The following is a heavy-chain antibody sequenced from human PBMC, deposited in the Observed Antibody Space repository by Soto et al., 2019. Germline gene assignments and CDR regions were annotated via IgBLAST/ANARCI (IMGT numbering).Heavy chain of an antibody. J-gene: IGHJ6*02. CDR1: GFTFGDYA. V-gene: IGHV3-49*04. Sequence: TGGSLRLSCTASGFTFGDYAMSWVRQAPGKGLEWVGFIRSKAYGGTTEYAASVKGRFTISRDDSKSIAYLQMNSLKTEDTAVYYCTRGRGGDYDYGMDVWGQGTTVTVSS. CDR2: IRSKAYGGTT. D-gene: IGHD2-21*02. CDR3: TRGRGGDYDYGMDV.